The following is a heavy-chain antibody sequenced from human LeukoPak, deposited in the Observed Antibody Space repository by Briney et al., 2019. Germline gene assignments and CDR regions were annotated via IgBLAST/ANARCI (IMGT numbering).Heavy chain of an antibody. CDR3: ARVRSSSYYYYGMDV. V-gene: IGHV4-4*07. Sequence: KPSETLSLTCTVSGGSISSYYWSWIGQPAGKGLEWIGGIYTSGSTNYNPSLKSRVTMSVDTSKNQFSLKLSSVTAADTAVYYCARVRSSSYYYYGMDVWGQGTTVTVSS. D-gene: IGHD2-2*01. CDR1: GGSISSYY. CDR2: IYTSGST. J-gene: IGHJ6*02.